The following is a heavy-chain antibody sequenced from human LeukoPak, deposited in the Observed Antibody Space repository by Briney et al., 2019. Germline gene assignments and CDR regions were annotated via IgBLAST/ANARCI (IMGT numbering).Heavy chain of an antibody. CDR2: ISSSSSYI. J-gene: IGHJ4*02. CDR1: GFTFSSYS. Sequence: GGSLRLSCAASGFTFSSYSMNWVRQAPGKGLEWVSSISSSSSYIYYADSVKGRFTISRDNARNSLYLQMNSLRAEDTAVYYCAREDYGGNPTDWGQGTLVTVSS. D-gene: IGHD4-23*01. V-gene: IGHV3-21*01. CDR3: AREDYGGNPTD.